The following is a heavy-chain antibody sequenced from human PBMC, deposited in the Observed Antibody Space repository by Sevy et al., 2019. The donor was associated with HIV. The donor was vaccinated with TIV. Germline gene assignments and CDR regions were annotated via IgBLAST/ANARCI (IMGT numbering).Heavy chain of an antibody. D-gene: IGHD6-19*01. CDR1: GGSFSGYY. V-gene: IGHV4-34*01. CDR2: INHSGST. CDR3: ARSLPTWGGSGIPGVYWYFDL. J-gene: IGHJ2*01. Sequence: SETLSLTCAVYGGSFSGYYWSWIRQPPGKGLEWIGEINHSGSTNYNPSLKSRVTISVDTSKNQFSLKLSSVTAADTAVYYCARSLPTWGGSGIPGVYWYFDLWGRGTLVTVSS.